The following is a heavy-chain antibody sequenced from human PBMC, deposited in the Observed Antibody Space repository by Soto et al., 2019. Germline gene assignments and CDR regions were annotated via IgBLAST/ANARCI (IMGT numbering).Heavy chain of an antibody. CDR3: ARGARFLEWLLDY. CDR1: GGTFSSYA. Sequence: SVKVSCKASGGTFSSYAISWVRQAPGQGLEWMGGIIPIFGTANYAQKFQGRVTITADESTSTAYMELSSLRSEDTAVYYCARGARFLEWLLDYWGQGTLVTVSS. V-gene: IGHV1-69*13. J-gene: IGHJ4*02. D-gene: IGHD3-3*01. CDR2: IIPIFGTA.